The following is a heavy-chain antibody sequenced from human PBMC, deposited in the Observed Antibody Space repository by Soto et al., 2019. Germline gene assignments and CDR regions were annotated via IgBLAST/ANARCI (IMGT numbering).Heavy chain of an antibody. V-gene: IGHV4-31*03. CDR2: IYYSGST. CDR1: GGSISSGGYY. CDR3: ARGKCHYDILTGYYPYYFDY. D-gene: IGHD3-9*01. J-gene: IGHJ4*02. Sequence: SETLSLTCTVSGGSISSGGYYWSWIRQHPGKGLEWIGYIYYSGSTYYNPSLKSRVTISVDTSKNQFSLKLSSVTAADTAVYYCARGKCHYDILTGYYPYYFDYWGQGTLVTVSS.